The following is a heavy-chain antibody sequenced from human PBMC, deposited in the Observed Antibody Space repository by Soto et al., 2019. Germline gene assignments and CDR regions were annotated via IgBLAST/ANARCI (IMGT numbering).Heavy chain of an antibody. D-gene: IGHD3-22*01. CDR3: ARHLGYDSSGYYRNWFAP. V-gene: IGHV4-59*08. J-gene: IGHJ5*02. CDR2: IYYSGST. CDR1: GGSISRYY. Sequence: SETLSLTCTVSGGSISRYYCSWIRQPPGKGLEWIGYIYYSGSTNYNPSLKSRVTMSVDTSKNQFSLKLSSVTAADTAVYYCARHLGYDSSGYYRNWFAPWAQGTLVTVS.